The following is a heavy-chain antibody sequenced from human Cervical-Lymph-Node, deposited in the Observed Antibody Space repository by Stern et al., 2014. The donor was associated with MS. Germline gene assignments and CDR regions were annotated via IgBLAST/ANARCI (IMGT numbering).Heavy chain of an antibody. CDR1: GFTVSNNY. CDR2: IYTDDST. Sequence: EVQLVGSGGGLIQPGGSLRLSCAAPGFTVSNNYMSWVRQAPEKGLEWVSLIYTDDSTYYAGSVKRRLHISRDRSKNKLCLQMNILRAEDPAVYYCARAIFGVNTAAMAPDAFDTWGQGTMVTVSS. D-gene: IGHD3-3*01. J-gene: IGHJ3*02. CDR3: ARAIFGVNTAAMAPDAFDT. V-gene: IGHV3-53*01.